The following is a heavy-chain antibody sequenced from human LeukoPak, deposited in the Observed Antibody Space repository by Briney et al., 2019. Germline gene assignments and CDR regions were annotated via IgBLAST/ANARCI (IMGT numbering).Heavy chain of an antibody. V-gene: IGHV1-58*02. J-gene: IGHJ5*02. CDR3: VADPRGIGSNWFDP. D-gene: IGHD3-10*01. CDR1: GFTFTSSA. CDR2: IVVGSGNT. Sequence: GTSVKVSCKASGFTFTSSAMQWVRQARGQRLEWIGWIVVGSGNTNYAQKFQERVTITRDMSTSTAYMELSSLRPEDTAVYYCVADPRGIGSNWFDPWGQGTLVTVSS.